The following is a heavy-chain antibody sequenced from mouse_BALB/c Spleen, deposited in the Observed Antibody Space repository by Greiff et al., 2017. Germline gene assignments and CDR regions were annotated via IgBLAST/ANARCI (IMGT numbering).Heavy chain of an antibody. CDR1: GYTFTSYN. CDR3: ARGVYFDV. J-gene: IGHJ1*01. Sequence: QVQLQQPGAELVKPGASVKMSCKASGYTFTSYNMHWVKQTPGQGLEWIGAIYPGNGDTSYNQKFKGKATLTADKSSSTAYMQLSSLTSEDSAVYYCARGVYFDVWGAGTTVTVSS. CDR2: IYPGNGDT. V-gene: IGHV1-12*01.